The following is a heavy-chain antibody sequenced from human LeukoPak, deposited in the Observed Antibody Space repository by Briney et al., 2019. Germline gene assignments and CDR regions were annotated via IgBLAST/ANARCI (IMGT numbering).Heavy chain of an antibody. Sequence: PGGSLRLSCAASGFTFSSYGMSWVRQAPGKGLEWASAISGSGGSTYYADSVKGRFTISRDNSKNTLYLQMNSLRAEDTAVYYCAKRFYYDSSDHYWGQGTLVTVSS. CDR2: ISGSGGST. CDR3: AKRFYYDSSDHY. V-gene: IGHV3-23*01. CDR1: GFTFSSYG. J-gene: IGHJ4*02. D-gene: IGHD3-22*01.